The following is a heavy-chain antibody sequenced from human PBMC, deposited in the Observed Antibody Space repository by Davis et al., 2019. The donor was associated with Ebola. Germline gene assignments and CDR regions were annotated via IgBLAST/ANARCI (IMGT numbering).Heavy chain of an antibody. D-gene: IGHD6-25*01. V-gene: IGHV1-18*01. CDR2: ITTYNGNT. CDR1: GYRFVSYG. Sequence: ASVKVSCKASGYRFVSYGFSWVRQAPGQGLEWMGWITTYNGNTNYAENLQGRVIMTTDTSTSTAYLEVRSLRSDDTAVYFCARGSSGSFDYWGQGTLVTVSS. J-gene: IGHJ4*02. CDR3: ARGSSGSFDY.